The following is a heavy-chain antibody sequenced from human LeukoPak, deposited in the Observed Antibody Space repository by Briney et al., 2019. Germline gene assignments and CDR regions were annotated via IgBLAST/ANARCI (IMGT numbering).Heavy chain of an antibody. D-gene: IGHD6-19*01. Sequence: SETLSLTCAVYGGSFNDYYWNWIRQPPGKGLEWIGEINLRGSTTYNPSLKSRVTISLDESKNQFSLKLSSVTAADTAVYYCARLRRAVAVKALDYWGQGTLVTVSS. J-gene: IGHJ4*02. CDR3: ARLRRAVAVKALDY. CDR2: INLRGST. V-gene: IGHV4-34*01. CDR1: GGSFNDYY.